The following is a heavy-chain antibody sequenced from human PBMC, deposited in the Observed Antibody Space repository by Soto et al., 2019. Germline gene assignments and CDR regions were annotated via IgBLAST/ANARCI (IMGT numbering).Heavy chain of an antibody. CDR1: GYTFTGYY. Sequence: ASVKVSCRAAGYTFTGYYMHWVRQAPGQGLEWMGWINPNSGGTNYSQKFQGWVTITRDTYIRTAYMELSRLGSDDTAVYDCARELTGTDYFDYWGQGTLVTVSS. V-gene: IGHV1-2*04. J-gene: IGHJ4*02. D-gene: IGHD1-20*01. CDR2: INPNSGGT. CDR3: ARELTGTDYFDY.